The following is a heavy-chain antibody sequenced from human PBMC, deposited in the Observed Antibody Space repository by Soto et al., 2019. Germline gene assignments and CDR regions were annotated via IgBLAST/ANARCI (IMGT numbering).Heavy chain of an antibody. CDR2: TYYRSKWYN. D-gene: IGHD1-26*01. CDR1: GDSVSSNSAA. J-gene: IGHJ6*02. CDR3: ARVGAWTMGATTYYYGMDV. V-gene: IGHV6-1*01. Sequence: PSQTLSLTCAISGDSVSSNSAAWNWIRQSPSRGLEWLGRTYYRSKWYNDYAVSVKSRITINPDTSKNQFSLQLNSVTPEDTAVYYCARVGAWTMGATTYYYGMDVWGQGTTVTVSS.